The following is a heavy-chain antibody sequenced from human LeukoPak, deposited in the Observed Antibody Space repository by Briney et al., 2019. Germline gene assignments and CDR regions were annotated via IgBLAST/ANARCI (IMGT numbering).Heavy chain of an antibody. Sequence: SETLSLTCAVYGGSFSGYYWSWIRQPPGKGLEWIGEINHSGSPNYNPSLKSRVTISVDTSKNQFSLKLSSVTAADTAVYYCARGLVGATHFDYWGQGTLVTVSS. J-gene: IGHJ4*02. CDR3: ARGLVGATHFDY. CDR2: INHSGSP. CDR1: GGSFSGYY. D-gene: IGHD1-26*01. V-gene: IGHV4-34*01.